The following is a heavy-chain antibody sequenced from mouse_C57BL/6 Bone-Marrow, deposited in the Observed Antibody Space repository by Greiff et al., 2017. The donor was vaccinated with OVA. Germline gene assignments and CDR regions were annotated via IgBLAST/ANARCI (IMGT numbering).Heavy chain of an antibody. Sequence: VQLQQSGPELVKPGASVKISCKASGYAFSSSWMNWVKQRPGKGLEWIGRIYPGDGDTNYNGKFKGKATLTADKSSSTAYMQLSSLTSEDSAVYFCARCPHYYGSSPLDYWGQGTTLTVSS. CDR1: GYAFSSSW. J-gene: IGHJ2*01. V-gene: IGHV1-82*01. CDR2: IYPGDGDT. CDR3: ARCPHYYGSSPLDY. D-gene: IGHD1-1*01.